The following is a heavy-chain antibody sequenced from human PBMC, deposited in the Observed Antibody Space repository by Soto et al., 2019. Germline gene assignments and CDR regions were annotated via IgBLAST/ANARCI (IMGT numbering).Heavy chain of an antibody. J-gene: IGHJ4*02. CDR3: AYSSTPCDY. CDR1: GFTVSSYA. CDR2: ISGSGGST. V-gene: IGHV3-23*01. Sequence: EVQLLGSGGGLVQPGGSLRLSCAASGFTVSSYAMSWVRQAPGKGLEWVSGISGSGGSTYYADSVRGRFTISEDNSKNTLFLQRNSLSAEDTVVYYCAYSSTPCDYWGQGTLVTVSS. D-gene: IGHD6-13*01.